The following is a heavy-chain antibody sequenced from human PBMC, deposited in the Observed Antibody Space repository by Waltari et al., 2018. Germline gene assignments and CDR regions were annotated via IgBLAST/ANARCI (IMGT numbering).Heavy chain of an antibody. J-gene: IGHJ6*02. Sequence: EVQLVESGGGLVQPGGSLRLSCAASGFTFRSYEMNWVRQAPGKGLEWVSYISSSGSTIYYADSVKGRFTISRDNAKNSLYLQMNSLRAEDTAVYYCARNDILAGYFEYYYYGMDVWGQGTTVTVSS. CDR2: ISSSGSTI. CDR1: GFTFRSYE. V-gene: IGHV3-48*03. CDR3: ARNDILAGYFEYYYYGMDV. D-gene: IGHD3-9*01.